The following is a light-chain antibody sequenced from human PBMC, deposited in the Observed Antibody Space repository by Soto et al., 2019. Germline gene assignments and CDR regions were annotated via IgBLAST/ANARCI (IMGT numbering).Light chain of an antibody. CDR3: AAGDDCLSGHLV. Sequence: QSVLTQTPSASGTPGQRVTISCSGSSSNIGSNYVYWYQHLPGTAPKLLIYRNNQRPSGVPDRFSVSKSGTSVSLAISGLRSEDEADYYCAAGDDCLSGHLVFGGGTKVTVL. V-gene: IGLV1-47*01. CDR1: SSNIGSNY. CDR2: RNN. J-gene: IGLJ2*01.